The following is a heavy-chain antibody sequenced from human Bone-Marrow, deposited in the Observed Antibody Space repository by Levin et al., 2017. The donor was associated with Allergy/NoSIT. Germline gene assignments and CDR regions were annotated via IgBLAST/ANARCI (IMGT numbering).Heavy chain of an antibody. CDR1: GVSISSDY. CDR3: AREIKDSWFGRRFDP. J-gene: IGHJ5*02. CDR2: IYYSGST. Sequence: NPSETLSLTCAVSGVSISSDYWSWVRQPLGKGLEWIGYIYYSGSTYYNPSLKSRVTILLDRSKNHFSLKLSAVTTADTAMYYCAREIKDSWFGRRFDPWGQGILVTVSS. D-gene: IGHD3-10*01. V-gene: IGHV4-59*13.